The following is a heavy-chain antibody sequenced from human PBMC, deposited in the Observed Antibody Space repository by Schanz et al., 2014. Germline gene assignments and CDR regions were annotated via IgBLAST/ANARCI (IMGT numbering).Heavy chain of an antibody. CDR1: GFTFSKYW. Sequence: VQLVESGGGLVQPGGSLRLSCGGSGFTFSKYWMSWVRQAPGKGLEWVANIKQDGSEKYYVDAVKGRFTISRDNAKISLYLQMNSLRVEDTAVYYCARDTSYGMDVWGQGTLVTVSS. J-gene: IGHJ6*02. CDR2: IKQDGSEK. CDR3: ARDTSYGMDV. V-gene: IGHV3-7*04.